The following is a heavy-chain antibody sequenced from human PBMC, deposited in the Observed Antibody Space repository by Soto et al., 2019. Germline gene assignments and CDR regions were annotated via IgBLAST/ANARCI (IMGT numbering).Heavy chain of an antibody. D-gene: IGHD3-3*01. CDR2: IFSSGRI. CDR1: GDSLLSSY. J-gene: IGHJ5*02. V-gene: IGHV4-4*07. Sequence: SETLSLTCSVSGDSLLSSYWSWVRQPAGKGLEWIGHIFSSGRISYNPSLKSRLTMSIDTSMNVFSLNLSSVTAADTAVYYCARVTIFEYWFDPWGQGILVTVSS. CDR3: ARVTIFEYWFDP.